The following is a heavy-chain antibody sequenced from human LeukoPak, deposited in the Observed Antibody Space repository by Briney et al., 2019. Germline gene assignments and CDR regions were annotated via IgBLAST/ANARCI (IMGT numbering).Heavy chain of an antibody. J-gene: IGHJ6*02. Sequence: GGSLRLSCAASGFTFSSYWMHWVRQAPGKGLVWVSRINSDESSTRYADSVKGRFTISRDNAKNSLYLQMNSLRAEDTAVYYCARDHGWNGKPLNYYYYYGMDVWGQGTTVTVSS. CDR1: GFTFSSYW. CDR3: ARDHGWNGKPLNYYYYYGMDV. D-gene: IGHD1-1*01. CDR2: INSDESST. V-gene: IGHV3-74*01.